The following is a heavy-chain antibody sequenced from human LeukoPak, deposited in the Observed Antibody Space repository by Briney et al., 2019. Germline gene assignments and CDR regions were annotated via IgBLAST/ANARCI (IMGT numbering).Heavy chain of an antibody. Sequence: GGSLRLSCAASGFTFSSYEMNWVRQAPGKGLEWVSYISSSGSTIYYADSVKGRFTISRDNSKNTLYLQMNSLRAEDTAVYYCARESYSSSWYAYPGYWGQGTLVTVSS. V-gene: IGHV3-48*03. D-gene: IGHD6-13*01. CDR2: ISSSGSTI. CDR1: GFTFSSYE. J-gene: IGHJ4*02. CDR3: ARESYSSSWYAYPGY.